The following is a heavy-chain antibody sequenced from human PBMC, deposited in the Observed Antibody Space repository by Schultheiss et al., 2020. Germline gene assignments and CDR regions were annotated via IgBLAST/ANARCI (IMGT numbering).Heavy chain of an antibody. CDR1: GFTFSSYA. CDR3: AKAYCSSTSCYRYYYYGMDV. Sequence: GGSLRLSCAASGFTFSSYAMSWVRQAPGKGLEWVSAISGSGGSTYYADSVKGRFTISRDNSKNTLYLQMNSLRAEDTAVYYCAKAYCSSTSCYRYYYYGMDVWGQGTTVTVSS. D-gene: IGHD2-2*02. V-gene: IGHV3-23*01. J-gene: IGHJ6*02. CDR2: ISGSGGST.